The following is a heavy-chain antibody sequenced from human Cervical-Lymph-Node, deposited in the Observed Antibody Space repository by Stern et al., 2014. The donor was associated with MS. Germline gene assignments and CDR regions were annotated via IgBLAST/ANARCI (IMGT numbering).Heavy chain of an antibody. D-gene: IGHD3-22*01. CDR1: GYTFTSYD. CDR3: ARGCYDTSGPAGFDS. V-gene: IGHV1-8*01. CDR2: MNPNSGHT. Sequence: VQLVQSGAEVKKPGASVKVSCKASGYTFTSYDINWVRQATGQGPEWMGWMNPNSGHTGYAQKFQGRVAMTRDSSISTVYMELSSRRAEDAAVYDCARGCYDTSGPAGFDSWGRGTLVTVSS. J-gene: IGHJ4*02.